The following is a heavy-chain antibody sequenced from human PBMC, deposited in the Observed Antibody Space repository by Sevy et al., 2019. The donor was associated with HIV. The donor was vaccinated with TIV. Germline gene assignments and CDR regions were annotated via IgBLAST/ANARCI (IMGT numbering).Heavy chain of an antibody. CDR2: IYPGDSDT. J-gene: IGHJ4*02. D-gene: IGHD5-18*01. CDR3: ARSGYSYGYGY. V-gene: IGHV5-51*01. CDR1: GYSFTSYW. Sequence: GESLKISCKGSGYSFTSYWIGWVRPIPGKGLGWMGRIYPGDSDTRYSPSFQGQVPISADKSISTAYLQWGSLKASDTAMYYCARSGYSYGYGYWGQGTLVTVSS.